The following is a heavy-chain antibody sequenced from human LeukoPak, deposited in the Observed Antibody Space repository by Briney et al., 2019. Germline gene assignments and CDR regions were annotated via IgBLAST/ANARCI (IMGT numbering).Heavy chain of an antibody. CDR2: ISGSGAST. Sequence: GGSLRLSCAASGFTFSSYAMSWVRQAPGRGLEWVSSISGSGASTYYADSVKGRFPISRDNSRNTLYLQMSSLRAEDTAVYYCAKSHSVAVAGTYSTYYFDSWGQGTLVTVSS. D-gene: IGHD6-19*01. V-gene: IGHV3-23*01. CDR1: GFTFSSYA. CDR3: AKSHSVAVAGTYSTYYFDS. J-gene: IGHJ4*02.